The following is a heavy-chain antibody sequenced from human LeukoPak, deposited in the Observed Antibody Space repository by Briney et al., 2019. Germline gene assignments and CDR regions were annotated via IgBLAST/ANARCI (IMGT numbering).Heavy chain of an antibody. V-gene: IGHV4-34*01. CDR1: GGSFSGYY. CDR3: ARVSYDSSGRNWFDP. J-gene: IGHJ5*02. D-gene: IGHD3-22*01. Sequence: SETLSLTCAVYGGSFSGYYWSWIRQPPGKGLEWIGEINHSGSTNYNPSLKSRVTISVDTSKNQFSLKLSSVTAADTAVYYCARVSYDSSGRNWFDPWGQGTLVTVSS. CDR2: INHSGST.